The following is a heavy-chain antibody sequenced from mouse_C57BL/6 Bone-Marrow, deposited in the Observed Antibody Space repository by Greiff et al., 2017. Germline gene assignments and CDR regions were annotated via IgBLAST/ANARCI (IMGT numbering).Heavy chain of an antibody. D-gene: IGHD3-2*02. CDR1: GYTFTSYW. CDR2: IHPNSGST. V-gene: IGHV1-64*01. J-gene: IGHJ2*01. Sequence: QVQLQQPGAELVKPGASVKLSCKASGYTFTSYWMHWVKQRPGQGLEWIGMIHPNSGSTNYNEKFKIKATLTVDKSSSTAYMQLSSLTSEDSAVYYCARRSSGYWVDYWGQGTTLTVSS. CDR3: ARRSSGYWVDY.